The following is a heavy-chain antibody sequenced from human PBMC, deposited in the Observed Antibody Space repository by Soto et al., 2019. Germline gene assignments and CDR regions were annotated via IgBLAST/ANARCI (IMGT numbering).Heavy chain of an antibody. J-gene: IGHJ6*02. CDR2: ITIYSGHT. CDR3: ARVSLLRSRDFYHTLDA. D-gene: IGHD2-2*01. V-gene: IGHV1-18*04. CDR1: GYTFTAFT. Sequence: ASVKVSCKVSGYTFTAFTITWVRQAPGQGLEWMGWITIYSGHTAYAQTFRDRVTMTLDRYTTTAYMELRGLRSDDTAVFYCARVSLLRSRDFYHTLDAWGQGTTVTVSS.